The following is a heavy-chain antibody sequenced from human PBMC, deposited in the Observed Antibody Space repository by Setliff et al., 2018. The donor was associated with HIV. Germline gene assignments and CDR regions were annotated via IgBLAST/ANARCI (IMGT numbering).Heavy chain of an antibody. D-gene: IGHD3-9*01. CDR2: MYHSGST. CDR3: AGGRYFRDIRDSRFDF. V-gene: IGHV4-31*03. J-gene: IGHJ4*02. Sequence: PSETLSLTCSVSGVSITTDGYYWSWIRHYPGKGLEWIGHMYHSGSTYYNASLASRLIMSLDPSKNQFSLKLNSMTAADTAMYYCAGGRYFRDIRDSRFDFWGQGMLVTVSS. CDR1: GVSITTDGYY.